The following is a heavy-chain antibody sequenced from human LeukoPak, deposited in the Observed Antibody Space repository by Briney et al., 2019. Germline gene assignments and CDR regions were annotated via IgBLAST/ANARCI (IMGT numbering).Heavy chain of an antibody. CDR1: GYTFTSYG. V-gene: IGHV1-18*01. CDR2: ISAYNGNT. D-gene: IGHD3-9*01. J-gene: IGHJ4*02. Sequence: GASVKVSCKASGYTFTSYGISWVRQAPGQGLEWMGWISAYNGNTNSEQKLKGRVTMTTDTSTSTAYMELRSLRSDDTAVYYCARHGTDWYDDILTGGAEVDYWGQGTLVTVSS. CDR3: ARHGTDWYDDILTGGAEVDY.